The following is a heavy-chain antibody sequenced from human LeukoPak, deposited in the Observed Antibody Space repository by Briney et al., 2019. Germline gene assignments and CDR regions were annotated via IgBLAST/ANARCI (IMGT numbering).Heavy chain of an antibody. V-gene: IGHV4-34*01. CDR3: ARGNYYDSSGLPFDY. CDR1: GGSFSGYY. D-gene: IGHD3-22*01. J-gene: IGHJ4*02. Sequence: SETLSLTCAVYGGSFSGYYWSWIRQPPGKGLEWIGEISHSGSTNYNPSLKSRVTISVDTSKNQFSLNLTSVTAADTAVYYCARGNYYDSSGLPFDYWGQGTLVTVSS. CDR2: ISHSGST.